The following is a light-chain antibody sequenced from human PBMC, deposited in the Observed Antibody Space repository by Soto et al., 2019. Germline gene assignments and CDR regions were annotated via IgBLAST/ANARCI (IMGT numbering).Light chain of an antibody. V-gene: IGKV3-15*01. CDR3: RQYNDWPSFT. CDR1: QSVSSN. Sequence: EIVMTQSPAALSVSPGERATLSCRASQSVSSNLAWYQQKPGQAPRRLIYGASTRATGIPVRFSGSGSGTEFTLTISSLQSEDFAVYSCRQYNDWPSFTFGPGTKVDIK. J-gene: IGKJ3*01. CDR2: GAS.